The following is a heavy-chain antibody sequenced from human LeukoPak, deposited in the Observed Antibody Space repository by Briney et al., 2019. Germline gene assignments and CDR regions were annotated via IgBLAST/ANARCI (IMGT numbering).Heavy chain of an antibody. J-gene: IGHJ4*02. CDR3: TRRSAEIDY. CDR1: GYTLTDYY. Sequence: ASVKVSCKASGYTLTDYYMHWVRQASGKGLEWVGRIRSKANSYATAYAASVKGRFTISRDDSKNTAYLQMNSLKTEDTAVYYCTRRSAEIDYWGQGTLVTVSS. V-gene: IGHV3-73*01. CDR2: IRSKANSYAT. D-gene: IGHD6-19*01.